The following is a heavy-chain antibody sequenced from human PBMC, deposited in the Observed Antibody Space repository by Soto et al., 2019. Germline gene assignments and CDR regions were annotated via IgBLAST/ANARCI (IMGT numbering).Heavy chain of an antibody. V-gene: IGHV3-48*02. Sequence: EVQLVESGGGLVQPGGSLRLSCAASGFTFSSYSMNWVRQAPGKGLEWVSYISSSSSTIYYADSVKGRFTISRDNAKNSLYLQMNSLRDEDTAVYYCARVVEAPPGIGMDVWGQGTTVTVSS. CDR2: ISSSSSTI. J-gene: IGHJ6*02. CDR1: GFTFSSYS. CDR3: ARVVEAPPGIGMDV. D-gene: IGHD1-26*01.